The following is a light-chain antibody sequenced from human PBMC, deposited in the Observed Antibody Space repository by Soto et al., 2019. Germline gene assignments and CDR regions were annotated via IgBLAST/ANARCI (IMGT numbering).Light chain of an antibody. CDR3: QHYGSSPPEFT. CDR2: GAS. CDR1: QSVSSSF. V-gene: IGKV3-20*01. J-gene: IGKJ3*01. Sequence: EIVLTQSPGTLSLYPGERATLSCRASQSVSSSFLAWYQQRPGQAPRLLIFGASYRATGIPDRFSGSGSGTDFTLTISRLEPEDFAVYYCQHYGSSPPEFTFGPGTKVDSK.